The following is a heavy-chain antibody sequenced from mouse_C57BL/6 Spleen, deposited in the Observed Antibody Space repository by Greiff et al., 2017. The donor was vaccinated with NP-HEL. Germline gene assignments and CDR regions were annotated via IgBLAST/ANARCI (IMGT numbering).Heavy chain of an antibody. V-gene: IGHV5-16*01. J-gene: IGHJ2*01. D-gene: IGHD2-12*01. CDR2: INYDGSST. Sequence: EVQLVESEGGLVQPGSSMKLSCTASGFTFSDYYMAWVRQVPEKGLEWVANINYDGSSTYYLDSLKSRFIISRDNAKNILYLQMSSLKSEDTATYYCARLRRGFDYWGQGTTLTVSS. CDR1: GFTFSDYY. CDR3: ARLRRGFDY.